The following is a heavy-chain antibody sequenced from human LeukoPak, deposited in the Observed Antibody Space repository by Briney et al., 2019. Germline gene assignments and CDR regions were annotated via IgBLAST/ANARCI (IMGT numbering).Heavy chain of an antibody. CDR2: INHSGST. V-gene: IGHV4-34*01. D-gene: IGHD3-3*01. J-gene: IGHJ4*02. CDR3: ARGRRIWNY. CDR1: GGSISSGGYS. Sequence: SETLSLTCAVSGGSISSGGYSWSWIRQPPGKGLEWIGEINHSGSTNYNPSLKSRVTISVDTSKNQFSLKLSSVTAADTAVYYCARGRRIWNYWGQGTLVTVSS.